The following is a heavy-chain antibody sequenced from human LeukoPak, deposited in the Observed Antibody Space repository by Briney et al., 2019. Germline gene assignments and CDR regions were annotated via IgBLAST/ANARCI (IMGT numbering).Heavy chain of an antibody. CDR1: GFMFNIYW. V-gene: IGHV3-74*01. J-gene: IGHJ4*02. D-gene: IGHD1-26*01. Sequence: GGSLRLSCAASGFMFNIYWMQWVRQVPGKGLVWVSRMNSDGSSISYADSVRGRFTISRDNAKNTLYLQMTILTAEDTAVYYCARVGKSGSYYYFDYWGQGTLVTVSS. CDR3: ARVGKSGSYYYFDY. CDR2: MNSDGSSI.